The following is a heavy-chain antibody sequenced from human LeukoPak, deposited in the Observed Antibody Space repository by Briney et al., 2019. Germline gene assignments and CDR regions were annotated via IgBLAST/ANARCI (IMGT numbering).Heavy chain of an antibody. V-gene: IGHV3-30*04. CDR1: GFTFSSYA. J-gene: IGHJ5*02. CDR3: AALGIVVVVAATATNWFDP. Sequence: GGSLRLSCAASGFTFSSYAMHWVRQAPGKGLEWVAVISYDGGNKYYADSVKGRFTISRDNSKNTLYLQMNSLRAEDTAVYYCAALGIVVVVAATATNWFDPWGQGTLVTVSS. D-gene: IGHD2-15*01. CDR2: ISYDGGNK.